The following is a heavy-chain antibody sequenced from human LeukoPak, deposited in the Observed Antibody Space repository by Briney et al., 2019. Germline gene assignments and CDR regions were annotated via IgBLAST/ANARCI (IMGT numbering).Heavy chain of an antibody. J-gene: IGHJ5*02. V-gene: IGHV4-61*02. D-gene: IGHD5-18*01. CDR1: GGSISSGSYY. CDR2: IYTSGST. CDR3: ARDHGQLWLRSWWFDP. Sequence: SQTLSLTCTVSGGSISSGSYYWSWIRQPAGKGLEWIGRIYTSGSTNYNPSLKSRVTISVDTSKNQFSLKLSSVTAADTAVYYCARDHGQLWLRSWWFDPWGQGTLVTVSS.